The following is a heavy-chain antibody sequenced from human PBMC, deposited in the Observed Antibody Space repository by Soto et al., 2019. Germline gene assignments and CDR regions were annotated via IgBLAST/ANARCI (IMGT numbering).Heavy chain of an antibody. V-gene: IGHV4-61*08. CDR1: GGSVSSAGYY. D-gene: IGHD6-13*01. Sequence: QVQLQESGPGLVKPSETLSLTCTVSGGSVSSAGYYWSWIRQPPGKGLEWIGYIYYSGSTNYNPSLKSRVTISVDTPKSQFSLKLSSVTAADTSVYYCARQQLVPPYYFDYWGQGTLVTVSS. J-gene: IGHJ4*02. CDR3: ARQQLVPPYYFDY. CDR2: IYYSGST.